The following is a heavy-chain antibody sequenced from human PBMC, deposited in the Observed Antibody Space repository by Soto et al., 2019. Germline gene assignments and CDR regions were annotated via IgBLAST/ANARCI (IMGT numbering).Heavy chain of an antibody. Sequence: SVKVSCKASGGTFSSYAISWVRQAPGQGLEWMGGIIPIFGTANYAQKFQGRVTITADESTSTAYMELSSLRSEDTAVYYCAISQVAGEYYYSAKDVWSERTTVTVSS. CDR3: AISQVAGEYYYSAKDV. D-gene: IGHD2-15*01. V-gene: IGHV1-69*13. CDR2: IIPIFGTA. CDR1: GGTFSSYA. J-gene: IGHJ6*04.